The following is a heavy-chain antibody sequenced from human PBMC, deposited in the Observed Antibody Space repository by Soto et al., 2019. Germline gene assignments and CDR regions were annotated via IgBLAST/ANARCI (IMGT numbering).Heavy chain of an antibody. CDR3: ARSVVVPAALDY. CDR1: GFTFSSYG. V-gene: IGHV3-33*01. J-gene: IGHJ4*02. CDR2: IWYDGSKK. Sequence: PGGSLRLSCEASGFTFSSYGMHWVRQAPGKGLEWVAVIWYDGSKKYHGDSVMGRFTISRDNSKNTLYLQMNSLRDDDTAVYYCARSVVVPAALDYWRQGTLVTVSS. D-gene: IGHD2-2*01.